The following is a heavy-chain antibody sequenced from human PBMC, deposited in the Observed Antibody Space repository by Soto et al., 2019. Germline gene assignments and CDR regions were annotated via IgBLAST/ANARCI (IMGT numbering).Heavy chain of an antibody. D-gene: IGHD3-16*02. CDR3: AKAKAVIAFGGIIAD. J-gene: IGHJ4*02. V-gene: IGHV3-9*01. Sequence: EVQLVESGGGLVQPGRSLRLSCAASGFTFDDYAMHWVRQAPGKGLEWVSGISWNSGSIGYADSVKGRFTISRDNAKNSLYLQMNSLRAEDTALYYCAKAKAVIAFGGIIADWGQGTLVTVSS. CDR2: ISWNSGSI. CDR1: GFTFDDYA.